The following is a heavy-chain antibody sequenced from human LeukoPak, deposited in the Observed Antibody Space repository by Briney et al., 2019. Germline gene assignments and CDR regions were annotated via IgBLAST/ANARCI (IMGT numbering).Heavy chain of an antibody. CDR1: GYSISSGYY. CDR3: ARDGSLIPDYGDYVWFDP. Sequence: KPSETLSLTCTVSGYSISSGYYWGWIRQPPGKGLEWIGSIYHSGSTYYNPSLKSRVTISVDTSKNQFSLKLSSVTAEDTAVYYCARDGSLIPDYGDYVWFDPWGQGTLVTVSS. J-gene: IGHJ5*02. V-gene: IGHV4-38-2*02. CDR2: IYHSGST. D-gene: IGHD4-17*01.